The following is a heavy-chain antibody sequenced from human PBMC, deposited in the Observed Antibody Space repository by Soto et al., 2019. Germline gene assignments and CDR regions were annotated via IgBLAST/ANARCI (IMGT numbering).Heavy chain of an antibody. CDR2: ISYDGSNK. CDR1: GFTFSSYG. CDR3: AKSGGSNGFDV. D-gene: IGHD6-13*01. V-gene: IGHV3-30*18. J-gene: IGHJ6*02. Sequence: GGSLRLSCAASGFTFSSYGMHWVRQAPGKGLEWVAVISYDGSNKYYADSVKGRFTISRDNSKNTLYLQMNSLRAEDTAVYYCAKSGGSNGFDVWGQGTTVTVSS.